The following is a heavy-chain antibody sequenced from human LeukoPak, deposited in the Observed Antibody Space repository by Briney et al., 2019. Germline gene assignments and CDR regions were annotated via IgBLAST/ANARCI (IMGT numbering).Heavy chain of an antibody. CDR1: GYSFSRYW. D-gene: IGHD2-8*01. CDR3: ARLEALIFDY. CDR2: IYPGDSDT. J-gene: IGHJ4*02. Sequence: GESLKISCRGSGYSFSRYWIAWVRQMPGKGLEWMGIIYPGDSDTRYSPSFQGQVTISADKSISTAYLQWSSLKASDTAMYYCARLEALIFDYWGQGTLVTVSS. V-gene: IGHV5-51*01.